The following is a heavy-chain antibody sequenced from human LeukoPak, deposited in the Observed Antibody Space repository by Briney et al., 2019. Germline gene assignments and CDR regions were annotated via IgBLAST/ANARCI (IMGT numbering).Heavy chain of an antibody. CDR3: ARDSVVVPAATTGDY. CDR2: ISAYNGNT. CDR1: GYTFTSYG. V-gene: IGHV1-18*01. Sequence: RASVKVSCKASGYTFTSYGISWVRQDPGQGLEWMGWISAYNGNTNYAQKLQGRVTMTTVTSTSTAYMELRSLRSDDTAVYYCARDSVVVPAATTGDYWGQGTLVTASS. D-gene: IGHD2-2*01. J-gene: IGHJ4*02.